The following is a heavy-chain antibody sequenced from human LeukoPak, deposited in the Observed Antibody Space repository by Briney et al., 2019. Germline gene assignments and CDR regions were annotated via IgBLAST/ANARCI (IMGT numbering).Heavy chain of an antibody. CDR1: GFTLNNYV. J-gene: IGHJ5*01. V-gene: IGHV3-23*01. Sequence: GGSVRLSCAASGFTLNNYVMNWVLQAPGKGLEWVSTINGGGYNTYYADSVKGRFTISRDNAKNTLYLQMKSLRAEDTAVYYCVRDWDHFDFDSWGQGTLVTVSS. D-gene: IGHD3-9*01. CDR3: VRDWDHFDFDS. CDR2: INGGGYNT.